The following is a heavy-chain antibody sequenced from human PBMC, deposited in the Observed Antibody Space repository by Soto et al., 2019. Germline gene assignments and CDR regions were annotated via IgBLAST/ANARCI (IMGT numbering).Heavy chain of an antibody. D-gene: IGHD1-26*01. CDR3: ATSVEPWDSFDF. Sequence: EVQLVESGGGLVKPGGSLRQSCAASGLTFTNAWMNWVRQAPGKGLEWVGRIKRKTDGTTKDYAAPVKGRFTISRDDSRHTLYLQINSLKTEETAVYYCATSVEPWDSFDFWGQGTLVTVSS. CDR1: GLTFTNAW. V-gene: IGHV3-15*07. J-gene: IGHJ4*02. CDR2: IKRKTDGTTK.